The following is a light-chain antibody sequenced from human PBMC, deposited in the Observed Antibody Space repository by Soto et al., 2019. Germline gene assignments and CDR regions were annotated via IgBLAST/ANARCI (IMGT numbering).Light chain of an antibody. CDR3: QQYGGSPPFT. J-gene: IGKJ3*01. V-gene: IGKV3-20*01. Sequence: EIVLTQSPDTLSLSPGERATLSCRASQSVSGNYLAWYQQRPGQAPRLLISGAFSRATGIPDRFSGSGSGTDFTLTISRLEPEDFVVYYCQQYGGSPPFTFGPGTKVDIK. CDR1: QSVSGNY. CDR2: GAF.